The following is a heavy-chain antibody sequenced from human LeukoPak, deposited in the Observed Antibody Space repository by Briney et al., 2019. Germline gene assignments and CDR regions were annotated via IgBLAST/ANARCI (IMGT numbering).Heavy chain of an antibody. V-gene: IGHV3-7*01. D-gene: IGHD5-12*01. J-gene: IGHJ4*02. CDR1: GFTFSSYW. CDR2: IKEDGSAK. Sequence: GGSLRLSCAASGFTFSSYWMSWVRQAPGKGLEWVANIKEDGSAKYYVDSVQGRFTISRDNAKNSLYLQMNNLSAEDTAVYYCVRDSPGYGAYDFDWGQGTLVTVSS. CDR3: VRDSPGYGAYDFD.